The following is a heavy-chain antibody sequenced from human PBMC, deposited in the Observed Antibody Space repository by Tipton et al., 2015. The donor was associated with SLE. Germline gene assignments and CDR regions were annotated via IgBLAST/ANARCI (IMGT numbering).Heavy chain of an antibody. CDR2: IYYSGST. J-gene: IGHJ4*02. D-gene: IGHD6-13*01. V-gene: IGHV4-59*01. Sequence: TLSLTCTVSGGSISSYYWSWIRQPPGKGLEWIGYIYYSGSTNYNPSLKSRVTISVDTSKNQFSLKLSSVTAADTAVYYCAREIIAAAGTYYFDYWGQGTLVTVSS. CDR3: AREIIAAAGTYYFDY. CDR1: GGSISSYY.